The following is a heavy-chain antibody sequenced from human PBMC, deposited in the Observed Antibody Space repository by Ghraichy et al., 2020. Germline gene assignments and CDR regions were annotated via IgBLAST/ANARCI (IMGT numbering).Heavy chain of an antibody. Sequence: SETLSLTCAVYGGSFSGYYWSWIRQPPGKGLEWIGEINHSGSTNYNPSLKSRVTISVDTSKNQFSLKLSSVTAADTAVYYCASEYSSSDYYYYGMDVWGQGTTVTASS. D-gene: IGHD6-6*01. CDR2: INHSGST. J-gene: IGHJ6*02. CDR3: ASEYSSSDYYYYGMDV. V-gene: IGHV4-34*01. CDR1: GGSFSGYY.